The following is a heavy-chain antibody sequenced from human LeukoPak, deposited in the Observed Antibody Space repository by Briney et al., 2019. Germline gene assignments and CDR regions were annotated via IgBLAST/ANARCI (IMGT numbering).Heavy chain of an antibody. J-gene: IGHJ4*02. V-gene: IGHV4-39*01. Sequence: PSETLSLTCTVSGGSISSSSYYWGWIRQPPGKGLEWIGSIYYSGSTYYNPSLKSRVTISVDTSKNQFSLKLSSVTAADTAVYYCARHGGNIVVVPAAIAFDYWGQGTLVTVSS. D-gene: IGHD2-2*01. CDR1: GGSISSSSYY. CDR2: IYYSGST. CDR3: ARHGGNIVVVPAAIAFDY.